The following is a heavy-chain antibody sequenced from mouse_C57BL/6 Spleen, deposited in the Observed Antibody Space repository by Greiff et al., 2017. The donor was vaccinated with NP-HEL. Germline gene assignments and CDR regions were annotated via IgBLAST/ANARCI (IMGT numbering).Heavy chain of an antibody. D-gene: IGHD4-1*01. J-gene: IGHJ2*01. V-gene: IGHV1-61*01. CDR3: ARLGWDRLVFDY. CDR2: IYPSDSET. Sequence: VQLQQPGAELVRPGSSVKLSCKASGYTFTSYWMDWVKQRPGQGLEWIGNIYPSDSETHYNQKFKDKATLTVDKSSSTAYMQLSSLTSEDSAVYYCARLGWDRLVFDYWGQGTTLTVSS. CDR1: GYTFTSYW.